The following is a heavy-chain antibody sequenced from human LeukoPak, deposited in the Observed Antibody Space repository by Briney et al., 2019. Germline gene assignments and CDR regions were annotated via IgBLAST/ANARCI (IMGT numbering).Heavy chain of an antibody. Sequence: PGGSLRISCAASGFTFGSYAMSWVRQAPGKGLEWVSGISGRGHTTYHADSVRGRFTISRDNSKNTLYLQMNSLRVDDSAVYYCAKGGHYDSSGYSPFDYWGREPWSLSPQ. V-gene: IGHV3-23*01. CDR1: GFTFGSYA. J-gene: IGHJ4*02. CDR2: ISGRGHTT. CDR3: AKGGHYDSSGYSPFDY. D-gene: IGHD3-22*01.